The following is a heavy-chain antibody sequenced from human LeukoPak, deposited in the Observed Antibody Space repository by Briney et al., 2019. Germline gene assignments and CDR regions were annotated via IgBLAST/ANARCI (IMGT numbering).Heavy chain of an antibody. Sequence: SETLSLTCTVSGGSITNYFWTWIRQPPGKGLEWIGYIYYSGGTDYNPPLKSRVTISVDTSKNQFSLKLSSVTAADTAVYYCARALSDRGFNSGVSFLGIFDYWGQGTLATVSS. CDR1: GGSITNYF. CDR2: IYYSGGT. V-gene: IGHV4-59*13. D-gene: IGHD1-1*01. J-gene: IGHJ4*02. CDR3: ARALSDRGFNSGVSFLGIFDY.